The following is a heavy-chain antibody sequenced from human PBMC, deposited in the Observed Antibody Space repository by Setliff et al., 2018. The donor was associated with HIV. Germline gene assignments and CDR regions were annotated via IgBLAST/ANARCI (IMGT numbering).Heavy chain of an antibody. Sequence: ASVKVSCKVSGYTLTELSMHWVRQAPGKGLEWMGWISAYNGNTNYAQNLQGRVTMTRDTSMSTVYMELSSRRFEDTAVYYCARERAGGRGFTFGAIYYYYGMDVWGQGTTVTVSS. D-gene: IGHD3-16*01. CDR2: ISAYNGNT. V-gene: IGHV1-2*02. CDR3: ARERAGGRGFTFGAIYYYYGMDV. CDR1: GYTLTELS. J-gene: IGHJ6*02.